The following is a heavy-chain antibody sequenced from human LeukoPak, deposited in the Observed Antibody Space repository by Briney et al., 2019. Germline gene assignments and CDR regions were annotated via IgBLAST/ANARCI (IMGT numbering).Heavy chain of an antibody. CDR1: GGSISSYY. Sequence: PSETLSLTWTASGGSISSYYWSWIRQPPGKGLEWIGYIYYSGSTNYNPSLKSRVTISVDTSKNQFSLKLSSVTAADTAVYYCARLGTTGYYYYMDVWGKGTTVTVSS. CDR2: IYYSGST. J-gene: IGHJ6*03. D-gene: IGHD1-1*01. CDR3: ARLGTTGYYYYMDV. V-gene: IGHV4-59*01.